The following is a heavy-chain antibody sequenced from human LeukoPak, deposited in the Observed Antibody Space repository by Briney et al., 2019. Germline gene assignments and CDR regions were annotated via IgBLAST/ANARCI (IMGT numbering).Heavy chain of an antibody. J-gene: IGHJ3*02. Sequence: EASVKVSCKASAYSFTVYYIHWVRQPPGHGLGWMGWINLNSGGTNYAQKFQGRVTMNRDTSNNTAYMELSRLRSDDTALFYCATGRRNRPRGAFDIWGQGTMVTVSS. CDR3: ATGRRNRPRGAFDI. D-gene: IGHD1-14*01. V-gene: IGHV1-2*02. CDR1: AYSFTVYY. CDR2: INLNSGGT.